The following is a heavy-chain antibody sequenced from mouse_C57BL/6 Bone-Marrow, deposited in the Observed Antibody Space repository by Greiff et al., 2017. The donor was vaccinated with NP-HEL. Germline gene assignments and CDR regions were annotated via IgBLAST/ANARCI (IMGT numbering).Heavy chain of an antibody. Sequence: EVHLVESGGGLVQSGRSLRLSCATSGFTFSDFYMEWVRQAPGKGLEWIAASRNKANDYTTEYSASVKGRFIVSRDTSQSILYLQMNALRAEDTAIYDCARDAVYDGYPFAYWGQGTLVTVSA. CDR3: ARDAVYDGYPFAY. CDR1: GFTFSDFY. V-gene: IGHV7-1*01. J-gene: IGHJ3*01. CDR2: SRNKANDYTT. D-gene: IGHD2-3*01.